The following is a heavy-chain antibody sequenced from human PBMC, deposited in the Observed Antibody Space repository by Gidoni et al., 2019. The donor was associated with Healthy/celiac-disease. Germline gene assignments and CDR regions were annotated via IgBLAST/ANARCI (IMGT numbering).Heavy chain of an antibody. CDR3: ARDSYDFWSGYYTGGSDY. D-gene: IGHD3-3*01. V-gene: IGHV3-33*01. Sequence: QVQLVESGGGVVQPGRSLRLSCAASGFTFSSSGLHWVRQAPGKGLEWVAVRWYDGSNKYYADAVKGRFTISRDNSKNTLYLQMNSLRAEDTAVYYCARDSYDFWSGYYTGGSDYWGQGTLVTVSS. CDR1: GFTFSSSG. CDR2: RWYDGSNK. J-gene: IGHJ4*02.